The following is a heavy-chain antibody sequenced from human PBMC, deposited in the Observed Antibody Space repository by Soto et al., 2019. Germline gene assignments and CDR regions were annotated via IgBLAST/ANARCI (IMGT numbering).Heavy chain of an antibody. CDR3: ARYAYDSSGYYYGTDMDV. CDR2: IYYSGST. D-gene: IGHD3-22*01. V-gene: IGHV4-30-4*01. CDR1: CGSISSGDYY. J-gene: IGHJ6*02. Sequence: SETLSLTCTVSCGSISSGDYYWSWTRQPPGKGLEWIGYIYYSGSTYYNPSLKSRVTISVDTSKNQFSLKLSSVTAADTAVYYCARYAYDSSGYYYGTDMDVWGQGTTVTVSS.